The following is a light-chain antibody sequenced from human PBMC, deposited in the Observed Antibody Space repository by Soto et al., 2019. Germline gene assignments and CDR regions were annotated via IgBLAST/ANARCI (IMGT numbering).Light chain of an antibody. CDR2: DVS. J-gene: IGLJ1*01. CDR3: SSYTNSNTLV. CDR1: SSDVGGYNC. Sequence: QSVLTQPASVSGSPGQSITISCTGTSSDVGGYNCVSWYQQYPGKAPKLMIYDVSNRPSGVSDRFSGSKSGNTASLTISGLQAEDEADYYCSSYTNSNTLVFGTGIKVTVL. V-gene: IGLV2-14*01.